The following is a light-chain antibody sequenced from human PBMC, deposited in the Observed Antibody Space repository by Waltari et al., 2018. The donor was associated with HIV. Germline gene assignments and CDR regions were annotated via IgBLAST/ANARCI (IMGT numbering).Light chain of an antibody. CDR2: RND. V-gene: IGLV1-47*01. CDR3: STWDDSLSHLV. Sequence: QSVLSQPPSASGTPGGNPSISCSGYISNIGNSFVYWYQQRPGMAPRILIYRNDQRPSGVPDRFSGSKSDTAAFLAISGLRFEDEADYHCSTWDDSLSHLVFGGGTKLTGL. CDR1: ISNIGNSF. J-gene: IGLJ3*02.